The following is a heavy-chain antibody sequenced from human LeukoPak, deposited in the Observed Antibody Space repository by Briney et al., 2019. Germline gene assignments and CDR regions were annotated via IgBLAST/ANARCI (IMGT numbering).Heavy chain of an antibody. CDR3: ARLSISTGTF. Sequence: PSETPSLTCTVSGSSFSGYHWSWSRQPAGRGLEWIGRVYTHGSSILNPSLASRVSMSFDTSRNVFSVQLTSVTAADTAVYYCARLSISTGTFWGQGAPVTVSS. CDR1: GSSFSGYH. CDR2: VYTHGSS. V-gene: IGHV4-4*07. D-gene: IGHD1-1*01. J-gene: IGHJ4*02.